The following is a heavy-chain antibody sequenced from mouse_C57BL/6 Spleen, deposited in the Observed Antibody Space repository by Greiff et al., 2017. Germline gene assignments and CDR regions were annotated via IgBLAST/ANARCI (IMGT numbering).Heavy chain of an antibody. CDR3: AREGYPGYAMDY. J-gene: IGHJ4*01. Sequence: QVQLQQSGAELVRPGASVKLSCKASGYTFTDYYINWVKQRPGQGLEWIARIYPGSGNTYYNEKFKGKATLTAEKSSSTAYMQRSSLTSEDSAVYCCAREGYPGYAMDYWGQGTSVTVSS. CDR2: IYPGSGNT. V-gene: IGHV1-76*01. CDR1: GYTFTDYY.